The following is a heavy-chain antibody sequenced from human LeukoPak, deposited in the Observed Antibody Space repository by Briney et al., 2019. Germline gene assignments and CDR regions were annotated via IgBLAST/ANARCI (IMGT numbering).Heavy chain of an antibody. CDR1: GFTFSSYS. D-gene: IGHD1-26*01. V-gene: IGHV3-21*01. CDR3: ARVVGATRYSYYYYYMDV. CDR2: ISSSSSYI. Sequence: PGGSLRLSCAASGFTFSSYSMNWVRQAPGKGLEWVSSISSSSSYIYYADSVKGRFTISRDNAKNSLYLQMNSLRAEDTAVYYCARVVGATRYSYYYYYMDVWGKGTTVTISS. J-gene: IGHJ6*03.